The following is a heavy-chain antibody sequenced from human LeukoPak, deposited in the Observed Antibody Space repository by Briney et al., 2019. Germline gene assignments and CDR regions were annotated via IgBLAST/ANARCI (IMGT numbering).Heavy chain of an antibody. D-gene: IGHD4-23*01. CDR1: GYTFTAYY. V-gene: IGHV1-2*02. Sequence: ASVKVSCKASGYTFTAYYINWVRQAPGQGLEWMGWINPHSGGAVYAQGVQGRVTMTRDTSISTAYMELSRLRSDDTAVYYCARFEDYGGNRDVFDIWGQGTMVTVSS. CDR3: ARFEDYGGNRDVFDI. CDR2: INPHSGGA. J-gene: IGHJ3*02.